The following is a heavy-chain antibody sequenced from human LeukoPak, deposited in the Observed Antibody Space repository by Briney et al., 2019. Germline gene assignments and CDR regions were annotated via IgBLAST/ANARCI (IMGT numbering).Heavy chain of an antibody. CDR3: ARAYSSSWYFNWFDP. V-gene: IGHV4-39*07. CDR2: IYPSGTT. J-gene: IGHJ5*02. Sequence: PSETLSLTCTVSGGSISSSNHYWGWIRQPPGKGLEWIGNIYPSGTTYYNPSLKTRVTISVDTSKNQFSLKLSSVTAADTAVYFCARAYSSSWYFNWFDPWGQGTLVTVSS. CDR1: GGSISSSNHY. D-gene: IGHD6-13*01.